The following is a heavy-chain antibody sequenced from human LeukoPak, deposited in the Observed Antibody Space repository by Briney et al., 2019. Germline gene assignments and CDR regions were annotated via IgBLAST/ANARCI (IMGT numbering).Heavy chain of an antibody. CDR1: GGSFSGYH. CDR2: INHSGST. V-gene: IGHV4-34*01. D-gene: IGHD1-7*01. J-gene: IGHJ4*02. CDR3: ARGNYDYFGS. Sequence: SETLSLTCAVYGGSFSGYHWSWIRQPPGKGLEWIGEINHSGSTNYNPSLKSRVTISVDTSKNQFSLKLGSVTAADTAVYFCARGNYDYFGSWGQGTLVTVSS.